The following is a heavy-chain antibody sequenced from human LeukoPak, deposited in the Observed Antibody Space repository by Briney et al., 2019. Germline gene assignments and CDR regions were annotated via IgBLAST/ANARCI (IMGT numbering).Heavy chain of an antibody. J-gene: IGHJ4*02. Sequence: PGGSLRLSCESSGFLFSAFGMHWVRQAPEKGLDWVASIWVDGSYIYYADSVKGRFTISRDNSRNTLYPQMDSLRDEDTAIYYCARAAFQSGWYEVWGPGTLVTVSS. V-gene: IGHV3-33*01. CDR3: ARAAFQSGWYEV. CDR2: IWVDGSYI. CDR1: GFLFSAFG. D-gene: IGHD6-19*01.